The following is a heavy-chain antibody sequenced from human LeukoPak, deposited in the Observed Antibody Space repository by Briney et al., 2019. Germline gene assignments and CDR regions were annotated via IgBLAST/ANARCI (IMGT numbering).Heavy chain of an antibody. V-gene: IGHV3-7*01. CDR1: GFNFSSYW. D-gene: IGHD3-22*01. Sequence: GGSLRLSCAASGFNFSSYWMNWRRQAPGKGLESVANRKQDGSEKSYVVSVKGRFTISRYNAKNSLYLQMNSLRAEDTAVYYCVIYYYDSSGYYYFDYWGQGTLVTVSS. J-gene: IGHJ4*02. CDR3: VIYYYDSSGYYYFDY. CDR2: RKQDGSEK.